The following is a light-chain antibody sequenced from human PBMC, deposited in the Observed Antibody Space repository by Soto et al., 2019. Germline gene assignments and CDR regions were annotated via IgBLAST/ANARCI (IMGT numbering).Light chain of an antibody. J-gene: IGLJ1*01. Sequence: QSVLTQPPSVSAAQGQKVTISCSGSSSNIGYNYVSWHQQLPGTAPRLVIYDNNKRPSGIPDRFSGSKSGTSVTLDITGLQTGDEADYYCGAWDRSLNGYVFGTGTKLTVL. V-gene: IGLV1-51*01. CDR1: SSNIGYNY. CDR2: DNN. CDR3: GAWDRSLNGYV.